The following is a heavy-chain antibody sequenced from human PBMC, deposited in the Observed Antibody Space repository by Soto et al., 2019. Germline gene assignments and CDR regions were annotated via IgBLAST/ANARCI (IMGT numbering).Heavy chain of an antibody. CDR3: ARVHWYGPWWFDP. Sequence: ASVKVSCKASGYTCTSYGISCVLQSPGQGLEWMGWISAYNGNTNYAQKLQGRVTMTTDTSTSTAYMELRSLRSDDTAVYYCARVHWYGPWWFDPWGQGTLVTVSS. V-gene: IGHV1-18*04. CDR2: ISAYNGNT. J-gene: IGHJ5*02. D-gene: IGHD6-13*01. CDR1: GYTCTSYG.